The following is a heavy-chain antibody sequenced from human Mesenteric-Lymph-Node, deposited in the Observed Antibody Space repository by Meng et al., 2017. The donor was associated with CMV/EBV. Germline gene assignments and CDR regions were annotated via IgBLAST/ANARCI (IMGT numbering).Heavy chain of an antibody. V-gene: IGHV1-8*01. CDR1: GYTFTTYD. J-gene: IGHJ5*02. CDR2: INPSGGST. CDR3: ARARLSRQLLLSAWFDP. D-gene: IGHD2-2*01. Sequence: ASVKVSCKASGYTFTTYDINWVRQAAGQGLEWMGIINPSGGSTSYAQKFQGRVTMTRNTSISTAYMELSSLRSEDTAVYYCARARLSRQLLLSAWFDPWGQGTLVTVSS.